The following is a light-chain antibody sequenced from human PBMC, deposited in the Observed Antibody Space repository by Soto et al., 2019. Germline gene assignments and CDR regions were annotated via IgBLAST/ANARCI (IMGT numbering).Light chain of an antibody. CDR3: TSYSSTDTLYV. Sequence: QSALTQPASVSGSPGQSITISCTGTSSDVGAYHYVSWYQHHPGKAPKLMIYQVTNRPSGVSDRFSGSKSGNTASLTISGLRADDEADYYCTSYSSTDTLYVFGTGTKVTVL. J-gene: IGLJ1*01. CDR1: SSDVGAYHY. V-gene: IGLV2-14*01. CDR2: QVT.